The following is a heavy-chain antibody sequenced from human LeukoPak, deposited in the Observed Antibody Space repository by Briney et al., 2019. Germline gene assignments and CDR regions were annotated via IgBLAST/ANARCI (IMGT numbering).Heavy chain of an antibody. V-gene: IGHV3-48*01. Sequence: GGSLRLSCAASGFTFSSYRMNWVRQAPGKGLEWISYISSSSSAIYYADSVKGRFTISRDNGQNSLCLQMNSLRAEDTAVYYCAKSRDAYNLFDSWGQGTLVTVSS. CDR2: ISSSSSAI. CDR3: AKSRDAYNLFDS. D-gene: IGHD5-24*01. CDR1: GFTFSSYR. J-gene: IGHJ4*02.